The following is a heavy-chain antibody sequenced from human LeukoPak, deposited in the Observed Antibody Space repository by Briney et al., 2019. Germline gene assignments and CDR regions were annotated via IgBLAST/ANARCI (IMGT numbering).Heavy chain of an antibody. Sequence: ASETLSLTCTVSGGSISSYYWSWIRQPPGKGLEWIGYIYYSGCTNYNPSLKSRVTISVDTSKNQFSLKLSSVTAADTAVYYCARETSQKGAHYMDVWGKGTTVTISS. V-gene: IGHV4-59*01. CDR2: IYYSGCT. J-gene: IGHJ6*03. D-gene: IGHD3-16*01. CDR1: GGSISSYY. CDR3: ARETSQKGAHYMDV.